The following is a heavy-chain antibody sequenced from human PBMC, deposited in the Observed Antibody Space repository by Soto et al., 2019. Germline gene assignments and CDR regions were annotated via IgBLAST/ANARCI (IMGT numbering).Heavy chain of an antibody. CDR1: GGSISSGGYY. J-gene: IGHJ4*02. V-gene: IGHV4-31*03. Sequence: LSLTCTVSGGSISSGGYYWSWIRQHPGKGLEWIGYIYYSGSTYYNPSLKSRVTISVDTSKNQFSLKLSSVTAADTAVYYCARTVISGGSCYADYWGQGTLVTVSS. CDR3: ARTVISGGSCYADY. CDR2: IYYSGST. D-gene: IGHD2-15*01.